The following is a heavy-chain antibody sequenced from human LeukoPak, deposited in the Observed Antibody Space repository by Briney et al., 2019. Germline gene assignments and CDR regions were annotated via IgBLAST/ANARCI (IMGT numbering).Heavy chain of an antibody. J-gene: IGHJ4*02. CDR2: IRSKAYGGTT. V-gene: IGHV3-49*04. CDR1: GFTFGDYA. CDR3: TRVPTLGYCSSTSCSFGY. Sequence: GGSLRLSCTASGFTFGDYAMSWVRQAPGKGLEWVGFIRSKAYGGTTEYAASVKGRFTISRDDSKSIAYLQMNSLKTEDTAVYYCTRVPTLGYCSSTSCSFGYWDQGTLVTVSS. D-gene: IGHD2-2*01.